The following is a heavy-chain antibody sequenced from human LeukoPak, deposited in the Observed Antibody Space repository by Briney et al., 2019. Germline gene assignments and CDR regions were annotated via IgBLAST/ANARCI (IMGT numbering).Heavy chain of an antibody. Sequence: SETLSLTCAVYGGSFSGYYWSWIRQPPGKGLEWIGEINHSGSTNYNPSLKSRVTISVDTSKNQFSLKLSSVTAADTAVYYCARGDNVLRFLEVDAFDIWGQGTMVTV. D-gene: IGHD3-3*01. CDR2: INHSGST. V-gene: IGHV4-34*01. CDR3: ARGDNVLRFLEVDAFDI. J-gene: IGHJ3*02. CDR1: GGSFSGYY.